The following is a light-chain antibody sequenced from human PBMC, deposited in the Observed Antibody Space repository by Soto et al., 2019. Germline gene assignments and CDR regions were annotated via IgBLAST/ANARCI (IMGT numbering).Light chain of an antibody. Sequence: EIVLTQSPATLSLSPGERATLSCRASQSVSSYLAWYQQKPGQAPRLLIYDASNRATGIPARFSGSGSGTDFTLTISSLEPEDLAVYHCQQRSTWPLTFGGGTKVEIK. CDR1: QSVSSY. CDR3: QQRSTWPLT. J-gene: IGKJ4*01. CDR2: DAS. V-gene: IGKV3-11*01.